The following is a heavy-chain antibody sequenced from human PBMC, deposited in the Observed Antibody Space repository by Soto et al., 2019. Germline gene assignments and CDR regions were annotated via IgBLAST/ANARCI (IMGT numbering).Heavy chain of an antibody. J-gene: IGHJ6*03. V-gene: IGHV4-34*01. CDR1: GGSFSGYY. CDR3: ARGHTYAFWSRYYPYYYYMDV. Sequence: SETLSLTCAVYGGSFSGYYWSWLRQPPGKGLEWIGDINHSGSTNYNPSLKSRVTISVDTSKNQFSLKLSSVTAADTAVYYCARGHTYAFWSRYYPYYYYMDVWGKGTTVTVSS. CDR2: INHSGST. D-gene: IGHD3-3*01.